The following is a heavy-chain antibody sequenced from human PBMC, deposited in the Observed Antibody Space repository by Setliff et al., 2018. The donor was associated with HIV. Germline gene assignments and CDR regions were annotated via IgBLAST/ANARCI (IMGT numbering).Heavy chain of an antibody. V-gene: IGHV3-74*01. CDR1: GFTFSSYW. D-gene: IGHD3-22*01. Sequence: GGSLRLSCAASGFTFSSYWMHWVRQAPGKGLVWVFGMNTDGSSTRYADSVKGRFTISRDNAKNMLYPQMNSLSADDTAVYYCVRGSGYYYFDNWGQGALVTVSS. CDR3: VRGSGYYYFDN. J-gene: IGHJ4*02. CDR2: MNTDGSST.